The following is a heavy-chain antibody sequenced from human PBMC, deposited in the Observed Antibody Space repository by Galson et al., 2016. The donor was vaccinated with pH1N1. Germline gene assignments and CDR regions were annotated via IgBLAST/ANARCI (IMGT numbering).Heavy chain of an antibody. V-gene: IGHV4-39*07. D-gene: IGHD2/OR15-2a*01. CDR1: GGSISSSSYY. CDR2: IYYSGST. J-gene: IGHJ5*02. CDR3: ARDHGFVSENMGDWFDP. Sequence: ETLSLPCTVSGGSISSSSYYWGWIRPPPGKGLEWIGSIYYSGSTYYNPSLKSRVTISVDTSKNQFSLKLSSVTAADTAVYYCARDHGFVSENMGDWFDPWGQGTLVTVSS.